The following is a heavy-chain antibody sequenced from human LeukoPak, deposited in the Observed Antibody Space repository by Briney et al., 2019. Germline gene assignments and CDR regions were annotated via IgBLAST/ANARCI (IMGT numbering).Heavy chain of an antibody. CDR2: INHSGST. CDR3: ARGIAAAGTSPHWFDP. CDR1: GGSFSGSY. Sequence: SETLSLTCAVYGGSFSGSYWSWIRQPPGKGLEWIGGINHSGSTNYNPSLKSLVTISVDTSKNQFSLKLSSVTAADTAVYYCARGIAAAGTSPHWFDPWGQGTLVTVSS. J-gene: IGHJ5*02. V-gene: IGHV4-34*01. D-gene: IGHD6-13*01.